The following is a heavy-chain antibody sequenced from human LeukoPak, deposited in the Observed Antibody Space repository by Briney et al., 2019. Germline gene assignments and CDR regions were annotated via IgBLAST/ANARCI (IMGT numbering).Heavy chain of an antibody. V-gene: IGHV1-2*02. CDR2: INPNSGGT. CDR3: ARDSRYSGYDSTNYFDY. CDR1: GCTFTGYY. J-gene: IGHJ4*02. D-gene: IGHD5-12*01. Sequence: ASAKVSCKASGCTFTGYYMHWVRQAPGQGLEWMGWINPNSGGTNYAQKFQGRVTMTRDTSISTAYMELSRLRSDDTAVYYCARDSRYSGYDSTNYFDYWGQGTLVTVSS.